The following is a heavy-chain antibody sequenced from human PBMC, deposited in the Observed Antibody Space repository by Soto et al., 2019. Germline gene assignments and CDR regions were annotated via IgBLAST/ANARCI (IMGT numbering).Heavy chain of an antibody. CDR3: ARERVMMGWELLAYYYYGMGV. CDR2: IIPIFGTA. CDR1: GGTFSSYA. J-gene: IGHJ6*02. V-gene: IGHV1-69*01. Sequence: QVQLVQSGAEVKKPGSSVKVSCKASGGTFSSYAISWVRQAPGQGLEWMGGIIPIFGTANYAQKFQGRVTITADESTGTAYRELGSVSSEDTAVSYCARERVMMGWELLAYYYYGMGVWGQGSTVTVSS. D-gene: IGHD1-26*01.